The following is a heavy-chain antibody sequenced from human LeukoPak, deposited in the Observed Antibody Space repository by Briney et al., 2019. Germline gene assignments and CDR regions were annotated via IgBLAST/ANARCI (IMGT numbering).Heavy chain of an antibody. CDR2: ISWDGGST. J-gene: IGHJ4*02. V-gene: IGHV3-43*01. D-gene: IGHD4-17*01. CDR1: GFTFDDYT. CDR3: AKNAHDYGDYTLGY. Sequence: GGSLRLSCAASGFTFDDYTMQWVRQAPGKGLEWVSLISWDGGSTYYADSVKGRFTISRDNSKNSLYLQMNSLRTEDTALYYCAKNAHDYGDYTLGYWGQGTLVTVSS.